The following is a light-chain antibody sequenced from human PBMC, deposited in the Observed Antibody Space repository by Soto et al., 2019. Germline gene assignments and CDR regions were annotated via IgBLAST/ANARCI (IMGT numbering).Light chain of an antibody. CDR3: AECDDSLNSPRML. J-gene: IGLJ2*01. Sequence: QSLLTQPPSVSATPGQRVTISCSGTYSNIGSNTVAWYQRLPGAAPKLLIYSNNERPSGVPDRFSGSKSGSSASLAISGLQSEDEADYYCAECDDSLNSPRMLFGGGTKLTVL. CDR2: SNN. V-gene: IGLV1-44*01. CDR1: YSNIGSNT.